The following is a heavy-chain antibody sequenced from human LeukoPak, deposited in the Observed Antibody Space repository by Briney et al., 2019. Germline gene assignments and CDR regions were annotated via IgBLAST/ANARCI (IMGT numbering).Heavy chain of an antibody. D-gene: IGHD3-16*01. CDR1: GFTFSSYW. Sequence: GGSLRLSCAASGFTFSSYWMHWVRQAPGKGLVWVSRINSDGSSTSYADSVKGGFTTSRDNAKNTLYLQMNSVRAEDTAVYYCARDGAVGEDWFDPWGQGTLVTVSS. CDR2: INSDGSST. CDR3: ARDGAVGEDWFDP. V-gene: IGHV3-74*01. J-gene: IGHJ5*02.